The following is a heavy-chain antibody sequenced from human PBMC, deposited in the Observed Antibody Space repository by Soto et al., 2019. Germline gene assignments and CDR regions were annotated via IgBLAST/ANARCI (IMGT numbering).Heavy chain of an antibody. D-gene: IGHD2-2*01. J-gene: IGHJ6*03. CDR3: ARGYCSSTSCSDYYYYYMDV. CDR2: INPNSGGT. CDR1: GYTFTGYY. Sequence: GASVKVSCKASGYTFTGYYMHWVRQAPGQGLEWMGWINPNSGGTNYAQKFQGWVTMTRDTSISTAYMELSRLRSDDTAVYYCARGYCSSTSCSDYYYYYMDVWGKGTTVTVSS. V-gene: IGHV1-2*04.